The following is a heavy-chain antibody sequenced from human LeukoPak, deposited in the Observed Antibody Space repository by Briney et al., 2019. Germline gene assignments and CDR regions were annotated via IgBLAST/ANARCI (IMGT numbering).Heavy chain of an antibody. D-gene: IGHD6-19*01. V-gene: IGHV3-7*01. J-gene: IGHJ4*02. CDR2: IKQDETEK. Sequence: GGSLRLSCTASGFTFSNFWIGWVRQAPGKGLEWVANIKQDETEKFYLGSVKGRFTISRDNAKNSLYLQMNSLRAEDTAVYYCARVRSSGLLPDYWGQGTLVTVSS. CDR1: GFTFSNFW. CDR3: ARVRSSGLLPDY.